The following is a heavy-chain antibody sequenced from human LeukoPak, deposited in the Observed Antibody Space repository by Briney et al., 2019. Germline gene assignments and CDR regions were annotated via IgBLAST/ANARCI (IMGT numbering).Heavy chain of an antibody. D-gene: IGHD2-15*01. CDR3: ARDSSQCIGASCYSWFFDY. Sequence: SETLSLTCTVSGGSISSSSYYWTWIRQHPGKGLEWIGYMFDSGSSYYNPSLRGRATIAADTSKNQFSLKLRAVTAADTAVYYCARDSSQCIGASCYSWFFDYWGQGTLVTVSS. V-gene: IGHV4-31*03. J-gene: IGHJ4*02. CDR2: MFDSGSS. CDR1: GGSISSSSYY.